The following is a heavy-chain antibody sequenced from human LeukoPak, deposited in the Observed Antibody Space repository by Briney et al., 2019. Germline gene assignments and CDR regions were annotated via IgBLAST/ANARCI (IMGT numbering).Heavy chain of an antibody. Sequence: SETLSLTCAVYGGSFSGYYWSWIRQPPGKGLEWIGEINHSGSTNYNPSLKSRVTISVDTSKNQFSLKLSSVTAADTAVYYCARHVYADLWGRGTLVTVSS. CDR2: INHSGST. J-gene: IGHJ2*01. CDR1: GGSFSGYY. V-gene: IGHV4-34*01. CDR3: ARHVYADL. D-gene: IGHD3-16*01.